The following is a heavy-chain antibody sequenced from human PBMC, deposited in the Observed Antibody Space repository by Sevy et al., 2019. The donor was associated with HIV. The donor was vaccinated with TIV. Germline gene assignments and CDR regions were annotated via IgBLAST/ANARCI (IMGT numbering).Heavy chain of an antibody. CDR3: AAGVGTSDFDH. J-gene: IGHJ4*01. V-gene: IGHV3-15*01. Sequence: GGSLRLSCAASGFNFANAWMSWVRQPPGRGLEWVGRIKSKTEGARRDFAAPVKVRLVISRNDSRNTLYLQMDNLKIEDTGVYYCAAGVGTSDFDHWGHGILVTVSS. D-gene: IGHD1-26*01. CDR2: IKSKTEGARR. CDR1: GFNFANAW.